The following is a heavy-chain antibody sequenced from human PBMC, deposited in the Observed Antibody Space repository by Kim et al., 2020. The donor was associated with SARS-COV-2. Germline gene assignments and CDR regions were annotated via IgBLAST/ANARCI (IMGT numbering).Heavy chain of an antibody. CDR1: GGSITSNNYY. J-gene: IGHJ6*02. CDR3: ARHGRGEGAGRYYYVMDV. V-gene: IGHV4-39*01. CDR2: IYYSGST. Sequence: SETLSLTCTVSGGSITSNNYYWGWIRQPPGKGLEWIGTIYYSGSTYYNPSLKSRVTISVDTSKNHFSLKLSSVTAADTALYYCARHGRGEGAGRYYYVMDVWGQGTTVTVSS. D-gene: IGHD6-13*01.